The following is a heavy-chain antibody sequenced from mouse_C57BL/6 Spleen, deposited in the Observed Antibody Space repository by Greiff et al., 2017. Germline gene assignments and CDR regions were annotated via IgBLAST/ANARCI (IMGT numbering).Heavy chain of an antibody. CDR1: GYTFTSYW. Sequence: QVQLQQSGAELVKPGASVKLSCKASGYTFTSYWMHWVKQRPGRGLAGMGRIDPNSGGTKYNEKFKSKATLTVDKPSSTAYMQLSSLTSEDSAVYYCARSGWEGFAYWGQGTLVTVSA. V-gene: IGHV1-72*01. CDR2: IDPNSGGT. J-gene: IGHJ3*01. CDR3: ARSGWEGFAY. D-gene: IGHD1-1*02.